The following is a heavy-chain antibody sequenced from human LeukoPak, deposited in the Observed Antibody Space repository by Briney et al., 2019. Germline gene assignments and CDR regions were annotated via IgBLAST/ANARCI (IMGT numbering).Heavy chain of an antibody. Sequence: GGSLRLSCAAPGFTFSSYSMNWVRRAPGKGLEWVSSISSSSSYIYYADSVKGRFTISRDNAKNSLYLQMNSLRAEDTAVYYCARSDDYYDSSGYLYAFDIWGQGTMVTVSS. CDR2: ISSSSSYI. V-gene: IGHV3-21*01. CDR3: ARSDDYYDSSGYLYAFDI. CDR1: GFTFSSYS. D-gene: IGHD3-22*01. J-gene: IGHJ3*02.